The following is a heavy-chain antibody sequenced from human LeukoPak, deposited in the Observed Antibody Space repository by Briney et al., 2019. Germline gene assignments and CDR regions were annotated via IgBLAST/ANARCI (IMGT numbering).Heavy chain of an antibody. CDR3: ARGLARTSMVTRGGVRFDY. CDR2: MNPNSGNT. D-gene: IGHD5-18*01. Sequence: ASVKVSCKASGYTFTSYDINWVRQATGQGLEWMGWMNPNSGNTGCAQKFQGRVTMTRNTSISTAYMELSSLRSEDTAVYYCARGLARTSMVTRGGVRFDYWGQGTLVTVSS. J-gene: IGHJ4*02. V-gene: IGHV1-8*02. CDR1: GYTFTSYD.